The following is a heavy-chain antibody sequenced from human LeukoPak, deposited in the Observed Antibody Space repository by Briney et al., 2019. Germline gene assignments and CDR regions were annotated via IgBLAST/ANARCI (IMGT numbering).Heavy chain of an antibody. D-gene: IGHD3-10*01. J-gene: IGHJ6*02. CDR2: IYYSGST. CDR1: GGSISDYY. CDR3: ARADGSSGSYFYGMDV. V-gene: IGHV4-59*01. Sequence: SETLSLTCTVSGGSISDYYWNWIRQPPGKGLEWIGYIYYSGSTNYNPSLKSRVTISVDTSKNQFSLKLSSVTAADTAVYYCARADGSSGSYFYGMDVWGQGTMVTVSS.